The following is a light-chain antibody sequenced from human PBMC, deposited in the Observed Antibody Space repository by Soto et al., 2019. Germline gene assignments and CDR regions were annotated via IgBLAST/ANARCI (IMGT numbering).Light chain of an antibody. Sequence: DIQMTQSPSTLSASVGDRVTITCRASQGISNSLAWYQQRPGKAPKLLISAAFTLQSGVPSRFSGSESGTDFTLSITSLQPEDCATYYCQQTYATPITFGQGTRLE. CDR3: QQTYATPIT. V-gene: IGKV1-39*01. CDR2: AAF. CDR1: QGISNS. J-gene: IGKJ5*01.